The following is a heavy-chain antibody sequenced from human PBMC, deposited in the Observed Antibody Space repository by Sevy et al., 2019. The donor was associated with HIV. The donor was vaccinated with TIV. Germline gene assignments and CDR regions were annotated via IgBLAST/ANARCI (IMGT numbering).Heavy chain of an antibody. CDR2: IWYDGSNK. D-gene: IGHD1-26*01. Sequence: GGSLRLSCAVSGFTFNNYGMHWVRQAPGEGLEWVALIWYDGSNKYYADSVKGRFTISRDNVKNTLFLDMNSLRAEDTAIYYCAKDAGTYYQTYYFDSWGQGTLVTVS. J-gene: IGHJ4*02. CDR1: GFTFNNYG. V-gene: IGHV3-33*06. CDR3: AKDAGTYYQTYYFDS.